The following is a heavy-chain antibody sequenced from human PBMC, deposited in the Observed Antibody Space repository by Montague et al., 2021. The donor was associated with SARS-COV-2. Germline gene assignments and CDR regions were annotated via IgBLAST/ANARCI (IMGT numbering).Heavy chain of an antibody. CDR3: ARGINSAGSYYYRLDV. Sequence: SETLSLTCSVSGGSVSSGSCYWSWIRQPPGKGLEWIGYIYYSGSTNYNPSLKSRVTISVDTSKKQFSLRLSSVTAADTAVYFCARGINSAGSYYYRLDVWGQGTTVTVSS. D-gene: IGHD2-21*01. CDR1: GGSVSSGSCY. J-gene: IGHJ6*02. V-gene: IGHV4-61*01. CDR2: IYYSGST.